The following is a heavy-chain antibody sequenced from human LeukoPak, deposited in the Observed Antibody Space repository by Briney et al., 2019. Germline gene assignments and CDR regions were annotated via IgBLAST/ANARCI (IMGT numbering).Heavy chain of an antibody. CDR2: ISAYNGNT. D-gene: IGHD2-8*01. CDR3: ARASQGVYATGFHYYYMDV. V-gene: IGHV1-18*01. J-gene: IGHJ6*03. CDR1: GYTFTSYG. Sequence: ASVKVSCKASGYTFTSYGISWVRQAPGQGLEWMGWISAYNGNTNYAQKLQGRVTITADKSTSTAYMELSSLRSEDTAVYYCARASQGVYATGFHYYYMDVWGKGTTVTVSS.